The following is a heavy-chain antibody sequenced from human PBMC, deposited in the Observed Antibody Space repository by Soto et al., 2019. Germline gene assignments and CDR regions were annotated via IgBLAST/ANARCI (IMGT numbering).Heavy chain of an antibody. CDR2: INHSGST. D-gene: IGHD3-22*01. Sequence: PSETLSLTCAVYGGSFSGYYWSWIRQPPGKGLEWIGEINHSGSTNYNPSLKSRVTISVDTSKNQFSLKLSSVTAADTAVYYCARGGSDSSGYYYPYFDYWGLGTLVTVSS. V-gene: IGHV4-34*01. CDR3: ARGGSDSSGYYYPYFDY. CDR1: GGSFSGYY. J-gene: IGHJ4*02.